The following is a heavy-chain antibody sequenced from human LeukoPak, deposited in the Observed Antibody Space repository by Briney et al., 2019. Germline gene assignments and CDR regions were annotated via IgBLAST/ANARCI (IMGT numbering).Heavy chain of an antibody. CDR1: GGSITSSSHY. D-gene: IGHD4-17*01. CDR3: ARGGTVTTDY. V-gene: IGHV4-39*07. Sequence: SETLSLTCTVSGGSITSSSHYWGWIRQPPGKGLEWIGSIYYSGDTYYNPSLKSRVTIPVDTSKNQFSLKLSSVTAADTAVYYCARGGTVTTDYWGQGTLVTVSS. CDR2: IYYSGDT. J-gene: IGHJ4*02.